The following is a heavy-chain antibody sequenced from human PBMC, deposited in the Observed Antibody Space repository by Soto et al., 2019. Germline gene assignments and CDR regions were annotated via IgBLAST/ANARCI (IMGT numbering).Heavy chain of an antibody. CDR2: IYYSGST. J-gene: IGHJ6*02. Sequence: PSETLSLTCTVSGGSVSSGSYYCSWIRQPPGKGLEWIGYIYYSGSTNYNPSLKSRVTISVDTSKNQFSLKLSSVTAADTAVYYCARITGTGYYYGMDVWGQGTTVTVSS. D-gene: IGHD1-20*01. CDR3: ARITGTGYYYGMDV. CDR1: GGSVSSGSYY. V-gene: IGHV4-61*01.